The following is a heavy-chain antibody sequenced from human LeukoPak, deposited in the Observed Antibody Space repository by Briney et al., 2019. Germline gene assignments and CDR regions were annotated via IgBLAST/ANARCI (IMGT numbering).Heavy chain of an antibody. V-gene: IGHV4-59*01. D-gene: IGHD5-24*01. Sequence: SETLSLTCTVSGGSISSYYWSWIRQPPGKGREWSGYIYYSGSTNYNTSLKSRVTISVDTSKNQFSLKLSSVTAADTAVYYCARDGGDGYAGGAGGHYYYYMDVWGKGTTVTVSS. CDR1: GGSISSYY. J-gene: IGHJ6*03. CDR2: IYYSGST. CDR3: ARDGGDGYAGGAGGHYYYYMDV.